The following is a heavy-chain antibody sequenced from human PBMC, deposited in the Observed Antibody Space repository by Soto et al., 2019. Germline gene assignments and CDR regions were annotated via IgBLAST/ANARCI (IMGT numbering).Heavy chain of an antibody. Sequence: GGSLRLSCAASGFTFSSYAMSWVRQGPGKGLEWVSAISGSGGSTYYADSAKGRFTISRDNSKNTLYLQMNSLRAEDTAVYYCAKAGIWGPYYYYYYYMDVWGKGTTVTVSS. CDR2: ISGSGGST. V-gene: IGHV3-23*01. CDR3: AKAGIWGPYYYYYYYMDV. J-gene: IGHJ6*03. CDR1: GFTFSSYA. D-gene: IGHD3-16*01.